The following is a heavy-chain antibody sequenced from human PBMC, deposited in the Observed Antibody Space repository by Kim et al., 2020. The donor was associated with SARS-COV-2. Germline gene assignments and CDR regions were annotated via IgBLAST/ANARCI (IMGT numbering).Heavy chain of an antibody. CDR1: GFTFSSYS. V-gene: IGHV3-21*01. Sequence: GGSLRLSCAASGFTFSSYSMNWVRQAPGKGLEWVSSITSFSGYIYYADSVKGRFTISRDNAKSSLYLQMNSLRAEDTAIYYCARDFNPRAYWGQGTLVTVSS. CDR3: ARDFNPRAY. J-gene: IGHJ4*02. CDR2: ITSFSGYI.